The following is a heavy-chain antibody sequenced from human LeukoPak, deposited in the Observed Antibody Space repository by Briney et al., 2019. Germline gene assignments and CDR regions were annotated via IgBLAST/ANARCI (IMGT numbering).Heavy chain of an antibody. CDR2: IGAAATDR. CDR3: AKDYLLRGASPVLFVY. Sequence: SGGSLRLSCAASGFTFSSYAMSWVRQAPGKGLEWVSGIGAAATDRVYADSVKGRFTISRDNSKNTLYMQMNSLRADDTAVYYCAKDYLLRGASPVLFVYWGQGTLVTVSS. V-gene: IGHV3-23*01. D-gene: IGHD3-10*01. J-gene: IGHJ4*02. CDR1: GFTFSSYA.